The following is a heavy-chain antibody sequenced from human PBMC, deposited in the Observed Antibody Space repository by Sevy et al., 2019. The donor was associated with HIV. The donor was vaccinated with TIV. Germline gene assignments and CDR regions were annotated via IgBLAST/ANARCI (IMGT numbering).Heavy chain of an antibody. CDR2: IYYSGST. D-gene: IGHD3-22*01. V-gene: IGHV4-59*01. Sequence: SETLSLTCTVSGGSISSYYWSWIRQPPGKGLEWIGYIYYSGSTNYNPSLKSRVTISVDTSKNQFPLKLSSVTAADTAVYYCARVGYYYDSSGYYDYFDYWGQGTLVTVSS. CDR1: GGSISSYY. CDR3: ARVGYYYDSSGYYDYFDY. J-gene: IGHJ4*02.